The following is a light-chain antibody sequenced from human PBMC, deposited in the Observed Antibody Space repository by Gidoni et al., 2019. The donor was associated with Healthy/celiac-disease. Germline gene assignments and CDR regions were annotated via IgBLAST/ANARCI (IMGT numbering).Light chain of an antibody. Sequence: TISCTGTSSDVGSYNRVSWYQQPPGTAPKLMIYEVSNRPSGVPDRFSGSKSGNTASLTISGLQAEDEADYYCSLYTSSSTWVFGGGTKLTVL. CDR2: EVS. CDR3: SLYTSSSTWV. CDR1: SSDVGSYNR. J-gene: IGLJ3*02. V-gene: IGLV2-18*01.